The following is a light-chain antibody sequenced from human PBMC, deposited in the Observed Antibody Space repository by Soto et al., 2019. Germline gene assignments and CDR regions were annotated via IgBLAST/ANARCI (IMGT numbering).Light chain of an antibody. CDR1: QSVSSY. J-gene: IGKJ2*01. CDR3: QQRSNWPYT. Sequence: EIVLTQSPATLSLSPGERATLSCRASQSVSSYLAWYQQKPGQAPRLLIYDASNRATGIPARISGSGSRTDFTLTIRSLEPEDFAVYYCQQRSNWPYTCGQGTKLEIK. V-gene: IGKV3-11*01. CDR2: DAS.